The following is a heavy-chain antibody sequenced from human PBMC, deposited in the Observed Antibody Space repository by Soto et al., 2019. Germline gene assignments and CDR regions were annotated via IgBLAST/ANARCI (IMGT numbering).Heavy chain of an antibody. CDR1: GFTFSDAW. CDR2: FKRRADGGTT. CDR3: TSDLPGITTNYGVDD. Sequence: EVQLVESGGGLVKPGESLRLSCAASGFTFSDAWMNWVRQAPGKGLEWVGRFKRRADGGTTDYAAPVKGRFTISRDDAKNMLSLQMNSLKTEDTAMYFCTSDLPGITTNYGVDDWGQGILVTVSS. D-gene: IGHD3-3*01. J-gene: IGHJ4*02. V-gene: IGHV3-15*07.